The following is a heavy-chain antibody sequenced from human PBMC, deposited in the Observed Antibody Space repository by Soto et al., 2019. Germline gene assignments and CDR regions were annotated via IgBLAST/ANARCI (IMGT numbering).Heavy chain of an antibody. CDR3: ASLMTTVTTFDY. CDR2: IIPILGIA. D-gene: IGHD4-17*01. CDR1: GGTFSSYT. Sequence: QVQLVQSGAEVKKPGSSVKVSCKASGGTFSSYTISWVRQAPGQGLEWMGRIIPILGIANYAQKFQGRVTITADKSTSTDYMELSSLRSEDTAVYYCASLMTTVTTFDYWGQGTLVTVSS. V-gene: IGHV1-69*02. J-gene: IGHJ4*02.